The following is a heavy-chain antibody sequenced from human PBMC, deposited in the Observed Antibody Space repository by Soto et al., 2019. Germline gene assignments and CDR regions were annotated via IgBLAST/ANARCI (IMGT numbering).Heavy chain of an antibody. Sequence: QVQLQQWGAVLLKPSETLSLTCAVYGGSFSGYYWSWIRQPPGMGLKWIGEINHSGSTNYTPDLKGRFTISVVKSKNQFSMKLSSVTAAATAVYYGARPYYYDSSGHDAFDIWGQGTMVTVSS. CDR3: ARPYYYDSSGHDAFDI. CDR1: GGSFSGYY. J-gene: IGHJ3*02. D-gene: IGHD3-22*01. V-gene: IGHV4-34*01. CDR2: INHSGST.